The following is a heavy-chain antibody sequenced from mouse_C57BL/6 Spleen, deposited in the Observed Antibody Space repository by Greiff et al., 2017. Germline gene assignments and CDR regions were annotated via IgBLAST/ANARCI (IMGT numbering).Heavy chain of an antibody. CDR1: GYTFTSYW. CDR2: IDPSDSYT. CDR3: ARYGKGYFDY. V-gene: IGHV1-59*01. D-gene: IGHD1-2*01. Sequence: QVQLQQPGAELVRPGTSVKLSCKASGYTFTSYWMHWVKQRPGQGLEWIGVIDPSDSYTNYNQKFKGKATLTVDTSSSTAYMQLSSLTSEDSAVYYCARYGKGYFDYWGQGTTLTVSS. J-gene: IGHJ2*01.